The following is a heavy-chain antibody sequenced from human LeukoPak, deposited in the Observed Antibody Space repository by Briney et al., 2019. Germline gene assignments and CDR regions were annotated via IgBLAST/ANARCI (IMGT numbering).Heavy chain of an antibody. CDR1: GYTFTNYG. J-gene: IGHJ4*02. D-gene: IGHD2-15*01. Sequence: ASVKVSCKASGYTFTNYGISWVRQAPGQGLEWMGWISAYNGNTKYAQKLQGRVTMTTDTSTSTAYMELRSLRYDDTAVYYCARVAPVVVAATPFDYWDQGTLVTVSS. CDR3: ARVAPVVVAATPFDY. CDR2: ISAYNGNT. V-gene: IGHV1-18*01.